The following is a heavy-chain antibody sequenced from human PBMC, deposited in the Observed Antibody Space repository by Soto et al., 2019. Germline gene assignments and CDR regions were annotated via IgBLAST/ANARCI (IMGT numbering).Heavy chain of an antibody. Sequence: SQTLSHTCAISGDSVSSNSAAWNWIRQSPSRGLEWLGRTYYRSKWHNDSAVSVKRRIPITPDTSKHPFSLQLNSVTPEDTAVYYCARDGGYSSSWPYNWFDPWGQGTLVTVS. CDR1: GDSVSSNSAA. CDR3: ARDGGYSSSWPYNWFDP. D-gene: IGHD6-13*01. J-gene: IGHJ5*02. V-gene: IGHV6-1*01. CDR2: TYYRSKWHN.